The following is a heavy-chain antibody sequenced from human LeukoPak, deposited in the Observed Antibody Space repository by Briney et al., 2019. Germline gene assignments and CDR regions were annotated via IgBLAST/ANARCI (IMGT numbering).Heavy chain of an antibody. D-gene: IGHD6-13*01. CDR2: ISYDGSNK. J-gene: IGHJ4*02. V-gene: IGHV3-30*03. CDR1: GFTFSSYG. CDR3: ASDPYSSSSFGY. Sequence: GGSLRLSCAASGFTFSSYGMHWVRQAPGKGLEWVAVISYDGSNKYYADSVKGRFTISRDNAKNTLYLQMNSLRAEDTAVYYCASDPYSSSSFGYWGQGTLVTVSS.